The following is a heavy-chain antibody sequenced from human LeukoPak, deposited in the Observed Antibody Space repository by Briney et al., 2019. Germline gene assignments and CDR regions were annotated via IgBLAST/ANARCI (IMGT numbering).Heavy chain of an antibody. CDR3: ARSTRFLEWLPKPYYFDY. Sequence: ASVKVSCKASGYTFTSYDINWVRQATGQGLEWMGWMNPNSGNTGYAQKFQGRVTMTRNTSISTAYMELSRLRSDDTAVYYCARSTRFLEWLPKPYYFDYWGQGTLVTVSS. J-gene: IGHJ4*02. V-gene: IGHV1-8*01. CDR2: MNPNSGNT. D-gene: IGHD3-3*01. CDR1: GYTFTSYD.